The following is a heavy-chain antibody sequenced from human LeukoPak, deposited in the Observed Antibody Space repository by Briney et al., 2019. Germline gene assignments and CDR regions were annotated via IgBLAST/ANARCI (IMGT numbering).Heavy chain of an antibody. V-gene: IGHV3-23*01. CDR1: GFTFSSYA. CDR2: ISGSGGST. D-gene: IGHD6-19*01. Sequence: PGGSLRLSCAASGFTFSSYAMSWVRQAPGKGLEWVSAISGSGGSTYYADSVKGRFTNSRDNSKNTLYLQMNSLRAEDTAVYYCARGGSSGWAPYYFDYWGQGTLVTVSS. J-gene: IGHJ4*02. CDR3: ARGGSSGWAPYYFDY.